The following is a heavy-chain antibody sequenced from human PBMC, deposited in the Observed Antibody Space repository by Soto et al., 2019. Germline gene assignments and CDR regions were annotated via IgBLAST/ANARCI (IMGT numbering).Heavy chain of an antibody. J-gene: IGHJ6*02. CDR1: GGSFSSDSFI. Sequence: SETLSLTCSVSGGSFSSDSFIWSWVRQFPGKGLEWIGYINYSGTTYYNPSLRSRITMSVDTSKNQFSLNLSSVTAADTAVYYCARDQKCNGLDVCGQGNTVTVSS. CDR3: ARDQKCNGLDV. D-gene: IGHD2-8*01. CDR2: INYSGTT. V-gene: IGHV4-31*03.